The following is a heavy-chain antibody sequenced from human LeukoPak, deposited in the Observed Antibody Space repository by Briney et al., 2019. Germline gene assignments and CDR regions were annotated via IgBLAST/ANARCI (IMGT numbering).Heavy chain of an antibody. D-gene: IGHD6-13*01. V-gene: IGHV1-69*05. CDR1: GGTFSSYA. CDR3: ARSRIAAAGRMNFQH. J-gene: IGHJ1*01. CDR2: MIPIFGTA. Sequence: ASVKVSCKASGGTFSSYAISWVRQAPGQGLEWMGGMIPIFGTANYAQKFQGRVTITTDESTSTAYMELSSLRSEDTAVYYCARSRIAAAGRMNFQHWGQGTLVTVSS.